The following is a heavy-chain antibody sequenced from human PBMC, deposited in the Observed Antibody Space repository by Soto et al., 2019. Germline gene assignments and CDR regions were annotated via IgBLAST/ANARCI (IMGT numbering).Heavy chain of an antibody. V-gene: IGHV3-30-3*01. D-gene: IGHD3-22*01. CDR2: ISYDGSNK. J-gene: IGHJ4*02. CDR1: GFTFSSYA. CDR3: ARPVGITRIVVAIGFDY. Sequence: GSLRLSCAASGFTFSSYAMHWVRQAPGKGLEWVAVISYDGSNKYYADSVKGRFTISRDNSKNTLYLQMNSLRAEDTAVYYCARPVGITRIVVAIGFDYWGEGTLVTVSS.